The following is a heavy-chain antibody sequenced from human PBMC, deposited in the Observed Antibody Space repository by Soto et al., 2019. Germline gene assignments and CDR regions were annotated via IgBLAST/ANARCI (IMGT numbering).Heavy chain of an antibody. J-gene: IGHJ4*02. V-gene: IGHV3-9*01. CDR3: VKDIDAHGTTVTYFEN. Sequence: GGSLRLSCADSGFRFDDYAMHWVRQAPRKGLEWVSRISWGSNSKDYAASVKGRFTISRDNAKNSLFLHMSSLRSEDTAFYYCVKDIDAHGTTVTYFENWGRGALVTVSS. CDR2: ISWGSNSK. D-gene: IGHD4-17*01. CDR1: GFRFDDYA.